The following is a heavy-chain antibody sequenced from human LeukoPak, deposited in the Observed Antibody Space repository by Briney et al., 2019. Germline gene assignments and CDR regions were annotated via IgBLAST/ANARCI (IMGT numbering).Heavy chain of an antibody. CDR3: ARDIQAAAGTGAFDI. J-gene: IGHJ3*02. D-gene: IGHD6-13*01. Sequence: GGSLRLPCAASGFTFSYYSMNWVRQAPGKGLEWVSSISGSRSYIYYADSVKGRFTISRDNAKNSLYLQMNSLRAEDTAVYYCARDIQAAAGTGAFDIWGQGTMVTVSS. CDR1: GFTFSYYS. CDR2: ISGSRSYI. V-gene: IGHV3-21*01.